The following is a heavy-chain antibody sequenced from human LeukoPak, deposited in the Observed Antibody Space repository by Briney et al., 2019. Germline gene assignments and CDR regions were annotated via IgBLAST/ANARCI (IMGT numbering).Heavy chain of an antibody. D-gene: IGHD1-14*01. CDR2: MNPNSGNT. Sequence: EASVKVSCKASGYTFTSYDINWVRQATGQGLEWMGWMNPNSGNTGYARKLQGRVTMTRNTSISTAYMELSSLRSEDTAVYYCARLPTGGRVPVDYWGQGTLVTVSS. CDR3: ARLPTGGRVPVDY. CDR1: GYTFTSYD. J-gene: IGHJ4*02. V-gene: IGHV1-8*01.